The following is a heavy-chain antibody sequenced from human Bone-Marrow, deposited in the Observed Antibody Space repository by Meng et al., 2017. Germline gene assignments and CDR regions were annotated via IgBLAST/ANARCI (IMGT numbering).Heavy chain of an antibody. CDR3: ARDIGGYGACDY. V-gene: IGHV4-31*03. CDR1: GGSIISGGYY. D-gene: IGHD4-17*01. Sequence: QDCGAGRLEPSQTLPPTYTVSGGSIISGGYYWSWIRQHPGKGLEWIAYIHYSGATAYNPSLKSRFTISVDTSKTQCSLKVTAATAADTAVYFCARDIGGYGACDYWGQGNLVTVSS. CDR2: IHYSGAT. J-gene: IGHJ4*02.